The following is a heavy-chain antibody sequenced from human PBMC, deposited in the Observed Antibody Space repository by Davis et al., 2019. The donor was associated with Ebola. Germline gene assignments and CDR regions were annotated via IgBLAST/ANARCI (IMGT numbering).Heavy chain of an antibody. D-gene: IGHD1-26*01. Sequence: GESLKISCAASRFTFSSYGMHWVRQAPGKGLEWVAVLSYDGSNKYYADSVKGRFTISRDNSKNTLYLQMNSLRDDDTAVYYCATASRDVGNSYYGMDVWGKGTTVTVSS. V-gene: IGHV3-30*03. J-gene: IGHJ6*04. CDR3: ATASRDVGNSYYGMDV. CDR1: RFTFSSYG. CDR2: LSYDGSNK.